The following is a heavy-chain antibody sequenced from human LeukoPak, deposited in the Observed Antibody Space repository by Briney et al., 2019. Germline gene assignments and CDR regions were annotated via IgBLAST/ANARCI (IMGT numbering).Heavy chain of an antibody. J-gene: IGHJ6*03. CDR1: GYSISSGYY. V-gene: IGHV4-38-2*02. CDR2: IYHSGST. D-gene: IGHD6-6*01. Sequence: PSETLSLTCTVSGYSISSGYYWGWIRQPPGKGLEWIGSIYHSGSTYYNPSLKSRVTISVDTSKNQFSLKLSSVTAADTAVYYCARGNSSSSWRYCYYYYMDVWGKGTTVTVSS. CDR3: ARGNSSSSWRYCYYYYMDV.